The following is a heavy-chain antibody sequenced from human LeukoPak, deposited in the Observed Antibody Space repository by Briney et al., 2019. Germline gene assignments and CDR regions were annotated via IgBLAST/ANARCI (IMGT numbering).Heavy chain of an antibody. D-gene: IGHD2-2*01. V-gene: IGHV3-7*01. CDR3: ARDGGYCSSTSCYVFDY. Sequence: PGGSLRLSCAASGFTCSSYWMSWVRQAPGKGLEWVANIKQDGSEKYYVDSVKGRFTISRDNAKNSLYLQMNSLRAEDTAVYYCARDGGYCSSTSCYVFDYWGQGTLVTVSS. CDR2: IKQDGSEK. J-gene: IGHJ4*02. CDR1: GFTCSSYW.